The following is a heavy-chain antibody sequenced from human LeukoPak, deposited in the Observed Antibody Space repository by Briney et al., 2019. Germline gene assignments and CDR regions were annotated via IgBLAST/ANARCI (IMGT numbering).Heavy chain of an antibody. J-gene: IGHJ6*02. Sequence: GGSLRLSCAASGFTFSVYAMSWVRQAPGKGLEWVSAISGSGGRTYYADSVRGRFTISRDDSKNTLYLQMNSLRAEDTAVYYCSNSATPWGYYGMDVWGQGTTVTVSS. V-gene: IGHV3-23*01. CDR3: SNSATPWGYYGMDV. CDR1: GFTFSVYA. CDR2: ISGSGGRT. D-gene: IGHD2/OR15-2a*01.